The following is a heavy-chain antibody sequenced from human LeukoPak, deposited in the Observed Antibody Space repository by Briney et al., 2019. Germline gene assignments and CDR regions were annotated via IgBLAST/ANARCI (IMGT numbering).Heavy chain of an antibody. J-gene: IGHJ4*02. D-gene: IGHD3-10*01. V-gene: IGHV1-46*01. CDR3: ARDAGYYVSGSSLDY. Sequence: ASVKVSCKASRGTFSSYAISWVRQAPGQGLEWMGIISPSGDSTTYAQKFQGRVTMTRDTSTRTVYMELSSLRSEDTAVYYCARDAGYYVSGSSLDYWGQGTLVTVSS. CDR1: RGTFSSYA. CDR2: ISPSGDST.